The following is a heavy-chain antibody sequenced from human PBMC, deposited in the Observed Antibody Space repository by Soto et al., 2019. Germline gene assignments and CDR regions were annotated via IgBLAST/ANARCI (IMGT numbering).Heavy chain of an antibody. Sequence: SVKVSCKASGGTFSSYTISWVRQAPGQGLEWMGRIIPILGIANYAQKFQGRVTITADKSTSTAYMELSSLRSEDTAVYYCATGKVRNYYGSGSYYGYFDYWGQGTLVTVSS. J-gene: IGHJ4*02. CDR2: IIPILGIA. D-gene: IGHD3-10*01. CDR1: GGTFSSYT. V-gene: IGHV1-69*02. CDR3: ATGKVRNYYGSGSYYGYFDY.